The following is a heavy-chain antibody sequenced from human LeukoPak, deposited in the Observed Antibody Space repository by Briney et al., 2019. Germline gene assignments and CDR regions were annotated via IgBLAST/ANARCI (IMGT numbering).Heavy chain of an antibody. V-gene: IGHV4-39*07. CDR3: ARGKFSMDV. CDR1: GGSVSSSSYY. Sequence: SETLSLTCTVSGGSVSSSSYYWGWIRQPPGKGLEWIGSIYYSGSTYYNPSLKSRVTISVDTSKNQFSLKLNSVTAADTAVYYCARGKFSMDVWGKGTTVTVSS. J-gene: IGHJ6*03. CDR2: IYYSGST.